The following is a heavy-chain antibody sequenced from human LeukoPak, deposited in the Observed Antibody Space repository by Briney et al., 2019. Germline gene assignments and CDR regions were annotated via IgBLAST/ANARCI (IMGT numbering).Heavy chain of an antibody. V-gene: IGHV1-2*06. Sequence: ASVKVSYKASGYTFTGYYMHWVRQAPGQGLEWMGRINPNSGGTNYAQKFQGRVTMTRDTSISTAYMELSRLRSDDTAVYYCARAIRGSTPVDYWGQGTLVTVSS. D-gene: IGHD4-23*01. J-gene: IGHJ4*02. CDR1: GYTFTGYY. CDR3: ARAIRGSTPVDY. CDR2: INPNSGGT.